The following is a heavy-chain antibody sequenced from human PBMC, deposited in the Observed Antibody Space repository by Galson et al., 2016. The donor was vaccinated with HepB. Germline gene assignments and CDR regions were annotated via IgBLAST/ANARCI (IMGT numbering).Heavy chain of an antibody. CDR1: GFTFSAYA. V-gene: IGHV3-23*01. D-gene: IGHD4-17*01. Sequence: SLRLSCAASGFTFSAYAMSWARQIPGKGLEWVAGIGAGGSKTYYADSVRGRFIISRDNSENTLYLQVSGLRAEDTAIYYCGKDPNGDYVGAHDMWGRGTLVTVSS. J-gene: IGHJ2*01. CDR2: IGAGGSKT. CDR3: GKDPNGDYVGAHDM.